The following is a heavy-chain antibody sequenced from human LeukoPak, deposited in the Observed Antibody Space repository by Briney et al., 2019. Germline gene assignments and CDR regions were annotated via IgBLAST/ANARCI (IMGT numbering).Heavy chain of an antibody. J-gene: IGHJ4*02. CDR2: INHSGST. CDR1: GGSFSGYY. V-gene: IGHV4-34*01. CDR3: ARGAVAGTY. D-gene: IGHD6-19*01. Sequence: SETLSLTCAVYGGSFSGYYWSCIRQPPGKGLEWIGEINHSGSTNYNPSLKSRVTISVDTSKNQFSLKLSSVTAADTAVYYCARGAVAGTYWGQGTLVTVSS.